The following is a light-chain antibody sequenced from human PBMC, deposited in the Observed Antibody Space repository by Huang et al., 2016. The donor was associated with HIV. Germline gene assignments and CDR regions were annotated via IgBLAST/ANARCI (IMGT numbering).Light chain of an antibody. J-gene: IGKJ2*01. Sequence: EIVLTQSPGTLSLSPGERATLSCRASQTVSSNYLAWYQQKPGQTPRILIYAASTRATGIPNRVSGSGSGTDFTLSISSLEPEDFAVYYCQQYGSFPETFGQGTKLEI. CDR1: QTVSSNY. CDR3: QQYGSFPET. CDR2: AAS. V-gene: IGKV3-20*01.